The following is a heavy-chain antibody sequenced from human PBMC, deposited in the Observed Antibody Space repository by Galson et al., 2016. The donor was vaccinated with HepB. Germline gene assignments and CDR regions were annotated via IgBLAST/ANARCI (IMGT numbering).Heavy chain of an antibody. CDR3: GKDWGSRWESSAKGMDV. Sequence: SLRLSCAASGFTFDDNTMHWVRQAPGKGLEWVALISRDGRSPGEAHSVRGRFTISRDNRQNILYLKMNSLTTEDTALYYCGKDWGSRWESSAKGMDVGGQGTTVIVSS. J-gene: IGHJ6*02. CDR1: GFTFDDNT. D-gene: IGHD3-16*01. CDR2: ISRDGRSP. V-gene: IGHV3-43*01.